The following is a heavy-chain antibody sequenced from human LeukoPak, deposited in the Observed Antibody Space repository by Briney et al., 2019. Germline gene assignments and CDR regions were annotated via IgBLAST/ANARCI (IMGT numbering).Heavy chain of an antibody. D-gene: IGHD6-6*01. V-gene: IGHV3-48*03. CDR2: ISSSGSTI. Sequence: GVLRLSCAASGFTFSSYEMNWVRQAPGKGLEWVSYISSSGSTIYYAGSVKGRFTISRDNAKNSLYLQMNSLRAEDTAVYYCARDSRPNSSSSRKDFDYWGQGTLVTVSS. J-gene: IGHJ4*02. CDR1: GFTFSSYE. CDR3: ARDSRPNSSSSRKDFDY.